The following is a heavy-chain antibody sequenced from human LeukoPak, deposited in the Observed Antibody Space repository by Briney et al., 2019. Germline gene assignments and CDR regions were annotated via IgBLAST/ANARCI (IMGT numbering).Heavy chain of an antibody. CDR1: GFTVSSNY. J-gene: IGHJ4*02. CDR3: AKFAQRYCSGGSCHPFDY. D-gene: IGHD2-15*01. CDR2: IYSCGST. Sequence: GGSLRLSCAASGFTVSSNYMSWVRQAPGKGLEWVSVIYSCGSTYYADSVKGRFTISRDNSKNTLHLQMNSLRAEDTAAYYCAKFAQRYCSGGSCHPFDYWGQGTLVTVSS. V-gene: IGHV3-66*01.